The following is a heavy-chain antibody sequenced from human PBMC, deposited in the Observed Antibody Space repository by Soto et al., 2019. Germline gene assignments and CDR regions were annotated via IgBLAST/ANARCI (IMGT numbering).Heavy chain of an antibody. CDR2: ISSGAITI. CDR1: GFTFSDYY. J-gene: IGHJ4*02. CDR3: AGQYSSSSVEF. D-gene: IGHD6-6*01. V-gene: IGHV3-11*01. Sequence: GSLRLSCAASGFTFSDYYMNWIRQAPGKGLEWVSYISSGAITIYYADSVKGRFTISRDNAKNSLYLQMNSLRAEDTAVYYCAGQYSSSSVEFWGQGTLVTVSS.